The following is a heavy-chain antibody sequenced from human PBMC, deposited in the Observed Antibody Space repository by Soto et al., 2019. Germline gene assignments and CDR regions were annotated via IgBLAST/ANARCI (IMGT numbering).Heavy chain of an antibody. J-gene: IGHJ4*02. CDR3: ATTAPTYYYDSSGYYPFDY. CDR2: IYSSGST. D-gene: IGHD3-22*01. CDR1: GGSISSYY. V-gene: IGHV4-4*09. Sequence: SETLSLTCTVSGGSISSYYWSWIRQPPGKGLEWIGHIYSSGSTNYNPSLKSRVTISVDTSKNQFSLKLSSVTAADTAVYYCATTAPTYYYDSSGYYPFDYWGQGTLVTVSS.